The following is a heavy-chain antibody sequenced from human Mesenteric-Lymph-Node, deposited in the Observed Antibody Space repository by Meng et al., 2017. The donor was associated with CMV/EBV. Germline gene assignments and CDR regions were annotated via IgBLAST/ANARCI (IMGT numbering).Heavy chain of an antibody. CDR1: GFTFSSYG. J-gene: IGHJ4*02. D-gene: IGHD5/OR15-5a*01. V-gene: IGHV3-30*02. Sequence: GESLKISCAASGFTFSSYGMHWVRQAPAKGLEWVAFIRYDGSNKYYADSVKGRFTISRDDSKTTLYLQMNSLKTEDTAVYYCTLLPLRTKFTNKFDYWGQGTLVTVSS. CDR2: IRYDGSNK. CDR3: TLLPLRTKFTNKFDY.